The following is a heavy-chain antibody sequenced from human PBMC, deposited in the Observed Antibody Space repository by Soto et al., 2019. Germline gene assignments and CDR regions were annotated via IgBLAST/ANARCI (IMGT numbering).Heavy chain of an antibody. V-gene: IGHV1-18*01. Sequence: AASVKVSCKASGYTFTRYGISWVRQAPGQGLEWMGWISGYNGDTNYAQKFQDRVSMTIDTSTGTAYMELRSLTSDDTAIYYCAKNGQQPNYYYGLDVWG. CDR1: GYTFTRYG. J-gene: IGHJ6*02. CDR2: ISGYNGDT. CDR3: AKNGQQPNYYYGLDV. D-gene: IGHD2-8*01.